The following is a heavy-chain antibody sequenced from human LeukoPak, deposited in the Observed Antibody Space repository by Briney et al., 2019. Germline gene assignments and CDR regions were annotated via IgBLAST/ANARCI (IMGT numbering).Heavy chain of an antibody. J-gene: IGHJ4*02. V-gene: IGHV1-18*01. D-gene: IGHD6-13*01. Sequence: ASVKVSCKASGYTFSSYNLKWVRQAPGRGLEWMGWISTYNGNTNYAQKFQGRVTMTTDTSTSTAYMELRSLRSDDTAVYYCAREGSSSWSRPLDYWGQGTLVTVSS. CDR3: AREGSSSWSRPLDY. CDR2: ISTYNGNT. CDR1: GYTFSSYN.